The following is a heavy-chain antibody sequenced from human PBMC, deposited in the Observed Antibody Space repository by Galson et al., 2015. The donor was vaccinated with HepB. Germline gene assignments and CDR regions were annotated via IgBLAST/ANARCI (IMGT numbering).Heavy chain of an antibody. CDR2: ISNSISYI. CDR1: GFTFSTFG. J-gene: IGHJ4*02. V-gene: IGHV3-21*01. Sequence: SLRLSCAASGFTFSTFGMNWVRQAPGKGLEWVSSISNSISYIYYADSVKGRFTISRDNADNSLYLQINSLRAEDTAVYYCARDLGYCSSTGCSPASYYFDCWGQGTLVTVSS. CDR3: ARDLGYCSSTGCSPASYYFDC. D-gene: IGHD2-2*01.